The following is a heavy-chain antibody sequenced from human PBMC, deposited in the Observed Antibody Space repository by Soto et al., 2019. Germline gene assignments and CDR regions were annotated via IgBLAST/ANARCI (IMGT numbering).Heavy chain of an antibody. D-gene: IGHD3-22*01. CDR3: ARVNYDSSGYVDY. Sequence: GASVKVSCKASCFNFCRYGISWVRQAPGQGLEWMGWISVYNGNKNYAQKLQGRVTMTTDTSTSTAYMELRSLRSDDTAVYYCARVNYDSSGYVDYWGQGTLVTVSS. V-gene: IGHV1-18*01. CDR1: CFNFCRYG. CDR2: ISVYNGNK. J-gene: IGHJ4*02.